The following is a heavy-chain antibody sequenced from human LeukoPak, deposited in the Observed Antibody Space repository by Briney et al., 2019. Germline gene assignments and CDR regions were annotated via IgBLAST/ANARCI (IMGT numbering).Heavy chain of an antibody. J-gene: IGHJ4*02. CDR2: IYYSGST. D-gene: IGHD3-10*01. Sequence: PSQTLSLTCTVSGGSISSGGYYWSWIRQHPGKGLEWIGYIYYSGSTYYNPSLKSRVTISVDTSKNQFSLKLSSVTAADTAVYYCARDGYGSRPIDYWGQGTLVTVSS. CDR1: GGSISSGGYY. CDR3: ARDGYGSRPIDY. V-gene: IGHV4-31*03.